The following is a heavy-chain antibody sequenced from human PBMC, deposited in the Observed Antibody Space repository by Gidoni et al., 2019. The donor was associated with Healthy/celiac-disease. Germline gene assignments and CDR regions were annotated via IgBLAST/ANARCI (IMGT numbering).Heavy chain of an antibody. V-gene: IGHV3-15*01. CDR2: IKSKTEGGTT. J-gene: IGHJ3*02. Sequence: EVQLVESGGGLVKPGGSLRLSCSASGFTFSNAWMSWVRQAPGKGLEWVGRIKSKTEGGTTDYAAPVKGRFTISRDDSKNTLYLQMNSLKTEDTAVYYCTTLGPIVGGFDAFDIWGQGTMVTVSS. CDR1: GFTFSNAW. D-gene: IGHD1-26*01. CDR3: TTLGPIVGGFDAFDI.